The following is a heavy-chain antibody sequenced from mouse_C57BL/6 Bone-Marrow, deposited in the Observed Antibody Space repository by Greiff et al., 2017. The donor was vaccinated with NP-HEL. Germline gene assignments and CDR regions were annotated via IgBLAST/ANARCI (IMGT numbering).Heavy chain of an antibody. V-gene: IGHV5-2*01. CDR1: EYEFPSHD. CDR3: ARHRLPPHWYFDV. J-gene: IGHJ1*03. Sequence: VQLKESGGGLVQPGESLKLSCESNEYEFPSHDMSWVRKTPEKRLELVAAINSDGGSNYYPDTMERRFIIYRDNSKKTLYLRMSSLRSEDTALYYCARHRLPPHWYFDVWGTGTTVTVSS. D-gene: IGHD5-1*01. CDR2: INSDGGSN.